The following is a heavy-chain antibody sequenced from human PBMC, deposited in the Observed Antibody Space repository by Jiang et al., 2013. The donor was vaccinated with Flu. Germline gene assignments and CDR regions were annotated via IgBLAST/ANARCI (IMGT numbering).Heavy chain of an antibody. CDR1: RHLSSYA. V-gene: IGHV1-69*04. D-gene: IGHD2-15*01. Sequence: PGPSVKVSARLLRHLSSYAISWVRQAPGQGLEWMGRIIPILGIANYAQKFQGRVTITADKSTSTAYMELSSLRSEDTAVYYCARDRPCSGGSCYSPTGDYWGQGTLVTVSS. CDR2: IIPILGIA. J-gene: IGHJ4*02. CDR3: ARDRPCSGGSCYSPTGDY.